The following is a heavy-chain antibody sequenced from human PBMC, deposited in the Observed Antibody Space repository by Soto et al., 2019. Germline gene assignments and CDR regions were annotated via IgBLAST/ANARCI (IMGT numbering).Heavy chain of an antibody. CDR1: GGSMSEYF. CDR2: IYYSGST. Sequence: PSETLSVTGSVSGGSMSEYFWSWIRQSPGKGLEWIGSIYYSGSTYYNPSLKSRVTISVDTSKNQFSLKLSSVTAADTAVYYCTADDAIQLWSPADHWGQGXLVTVSS. V-gene: IGHV4-59*05. CDR3: TADDAIQLWSPADH. D-gene: IGHD5-18*01. J-gene: IGHJ4*02.